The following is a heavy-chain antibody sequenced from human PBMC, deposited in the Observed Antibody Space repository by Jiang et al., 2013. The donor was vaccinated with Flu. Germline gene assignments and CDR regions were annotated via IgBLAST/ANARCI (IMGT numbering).Heavy chain of an antibody. CDR3: AILWVGESSSGWFDP. Sequence: GAEVKKPGASVKVSCKVSGYTLTEASIHWVRQAPGKGLEWMGGFDPENGETIYAQKVQGRVTMTEDTSSDTAYMELSSLRSEDTAIYYCAILWVGESSSGWFDPWGQGSLVTVSS. CDR2: FDPENGET. D-gene: IGHD3-10*01. CDR1: GYTLTEAS. J-gene: IGHJ5*02. V-gene: IGHV1-24*01.